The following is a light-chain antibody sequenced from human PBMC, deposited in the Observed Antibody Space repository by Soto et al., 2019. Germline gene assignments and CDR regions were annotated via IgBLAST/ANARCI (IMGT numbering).Light chain of an antibody. V-gene: IGKV3-15*01. Sequence: EIVMTQSPATLSVSPGERATLSCRASQSVSSNLAWYQQKPGQAPRLLIYGASTRATGIPARFSGSGSGTEFTLTISSLHSQDFAVYYCQKYNNWPQTFGQGTKV. CDR2: GAS. CDR3: QKYNNWPQT. J-gene: IGKJ1*01. CDR1: QSVSSN.